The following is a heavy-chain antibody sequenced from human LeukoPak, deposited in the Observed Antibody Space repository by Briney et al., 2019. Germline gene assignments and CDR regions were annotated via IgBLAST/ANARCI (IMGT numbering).Heavy chain of an antibody. V-gene: IGHV3-7*03. CDR2: IKQDGSEK. CDR3: AREAWYDFWSGYYNPLYFDY. CDR1: GFTVSSYW. D-gene: IGHD3-3*01. Sequence: GGSLRLSCAASGFTVSSYWMGWVRQALGKGLEWVANIKQDGSEKYYVDSVKGRFTISRDNAKNSLYLQMNSLRAEDTAVYYCAREAWYDFWSGYYNPLYFDYWGQGTLVTVSS. J-gene: IGHJ4*02.